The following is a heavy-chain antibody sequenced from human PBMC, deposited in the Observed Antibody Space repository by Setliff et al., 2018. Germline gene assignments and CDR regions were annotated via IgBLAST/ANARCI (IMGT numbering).Heavy chain of an antibody. J-gene: IGHJ4*02. CDR1: GGSISSSSYQ. CDR2: IYYSGTA. D-gene: IGHD3-10*01. CDR3: ARHEFVGGYYGSVTYRHFDY. Sequence: SETLSLTCTVSGGSISSSSYQWGWVRKTPGKGLEWIGSIYYSGTAYYNPSLKSRVTISVDTSKNQFSLQVTSVTATDTAVYYCARHEFVGGYYGSVTYRHFDYWGQGILVTVSS. V-gene: IGHV4-39*01.